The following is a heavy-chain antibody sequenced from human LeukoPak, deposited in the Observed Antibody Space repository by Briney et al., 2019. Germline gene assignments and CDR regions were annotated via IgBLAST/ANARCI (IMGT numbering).Heavy chain of an antibody. Sequence: GGSLRLSCAASGFTFSSYAMHWVRQAPGKGLEWVAVISYDGSNKYYADSVKGRFTISRDNSKNTLYLQMNSLRAEDTAVYYCARDEYGDPSRPFDYWGQGTLVTVSS. CDR1: GFTFSSYA. CDR2: ISYDGSNK. J-gene: IGHJ4*02. V-gene: IGHV3-30-3*01. D-gene: IGHD4-17*01. CDR3: ARDEYGDPSRPFDY.